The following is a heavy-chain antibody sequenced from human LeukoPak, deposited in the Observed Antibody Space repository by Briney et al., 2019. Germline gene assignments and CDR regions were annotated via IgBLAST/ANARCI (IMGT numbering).Heavy chain of an antibody. J-gene: IGHJ4*02. CDR2: ISAGGGGI. CDR3: AKESNGRRFDFDY. Sequence: GGSLRLSCAASGFTSRDYPMSWVRQTPGKGLEWVSSISAGGGGIYYADSVKGRFTVSRDDSKNTLYLQMNSLRVEDTALYYCAKESNGRRFDFDYWGQGTLATVSS. D-gene: IGHD1-26*01. V-gene: IGHV3-23*01. CDR1: GFTSRDYP.